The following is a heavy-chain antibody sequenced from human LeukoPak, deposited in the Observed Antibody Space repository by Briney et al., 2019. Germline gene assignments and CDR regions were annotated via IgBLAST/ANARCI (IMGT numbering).Heavy chain of an antibody. Sequence: GRSLRLSCAATGFAVRVDYVTLVRQAPGKGLDWVSLIYGGGDTYYADSVKGRFTISKDNSKNTVFLQMNSLRAEDTAVYYCASRPFSNGWDTLTYFDYWGQGTLVTVSS. CDR2: IYGGGDT. CDR3: ASRPFSNGWDTLTYFDY. V-gene: IGHV3-66*01. CDR1: GFAVRVDY. D-gene: IGHD3-22*01. J-gene: IGHJ4*02.